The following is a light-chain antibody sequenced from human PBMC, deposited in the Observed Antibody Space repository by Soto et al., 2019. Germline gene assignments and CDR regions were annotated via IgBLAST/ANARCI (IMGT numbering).Light chain of an antibody. CDR2: GNT. J-gene: IGLJ3*02. CDR3: QSYDTSLSASGV. CDR1: SSNIGAGFD. Sequence: QSVLTQPPSVSGVPGQTVTISCTGSSSNIGAGFDVHWYQHVPGTAPKLLIYGNTDRPSGVPDRFSGSKSGTSASLAITGLQPDDEADYYCQSYDTSLSASGVFGGGTKLTVL. V-gene: IGLV1-40*01.